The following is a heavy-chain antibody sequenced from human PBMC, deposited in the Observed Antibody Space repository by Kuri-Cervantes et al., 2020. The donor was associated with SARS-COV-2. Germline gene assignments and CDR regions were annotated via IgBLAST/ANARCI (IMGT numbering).Heavy chain of an antibody. Sequence: SETLSLTRTVSGGSISSYYWSWIRQPPGKGLEWIGYIYYSGSTYYNPSLKSRVTISVDTSKNQFSLKLSSVTAADTAVYYCARGVLYCSSTSCSSYFDYWGQGTLVTVSS. D-gene: IGHD2-2*01. CDR3: ARGVLYCSSTSCSSYFDY. CDR2: IYYSGST. CDR1: GGSISSYY. J-gene: IGHJ4*02. V-gene: IGHV4-59*12.